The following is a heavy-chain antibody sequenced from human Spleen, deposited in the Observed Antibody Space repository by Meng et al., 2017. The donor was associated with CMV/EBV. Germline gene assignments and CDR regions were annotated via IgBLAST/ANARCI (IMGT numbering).Heavy chain of an antibody. D-gene: IGHD6-6*01. CDR1: GFTFSSYA. Sequence: GESLKISCAASGFTFSSYAMSWVRQAPGKRLGWVSAISGSGGSTYYADSVKGRFTISRDNSKNTLYLQMNSLRAEDTAVYYCAKRAGRGGSSSSYLEYYFDYWGQGTLVTVSS. J-gene: IGHJ4*02. V-gene: IGHV3-23*01. CDR3: AKRAGRGGSSSSYLEYYFDY. CDR2: ISGSGGST.